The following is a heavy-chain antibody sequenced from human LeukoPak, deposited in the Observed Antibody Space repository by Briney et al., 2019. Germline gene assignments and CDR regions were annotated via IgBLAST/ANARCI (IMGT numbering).Heavy chain of an antibody. J-gene: IGHJ4*02. CDR2: ISSSGSTI. Sequence: GGSLRLSCAASGFTFSDYYMSWIRQAPGKGLEWVSYISSSGSTIYYADSVKGRFTISRDNAKNSLYLQMNSLRAEDTAVYYCARVGPHYDFWSGYYPQYYFDYWGQGTLVTVSS. D-gene: IGHD3-3*01. V-gene: IGHV3-11*04. CDR3: ARVGPHYDFWSGYYPQYYFDY. CDR1: GFTFSDYY.